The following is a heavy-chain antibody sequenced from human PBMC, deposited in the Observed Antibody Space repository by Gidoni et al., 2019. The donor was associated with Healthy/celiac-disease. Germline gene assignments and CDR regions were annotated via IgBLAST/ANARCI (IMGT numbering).Heavy chain of an antibody. CDR3: ARDPGDSSSWYFDL. D-gene: IGHD6-6*01. Sequence: EVQLVESGGGLVKPGGSLRLSCAASGFTFSSYSMNWVRQAPGKGLAWVSSISSSSSYIYYADSVKGRFTISRDNAKNSLYLQMNSLRAEDTAVYYCARDPGDSSSWYFDLWGRGTLVTVSS. CDR2: ISSSSSYI. V-gene: IGHV3-21*01. J-gene: IGHJ2*01. CDR1: GFTFSSYS.